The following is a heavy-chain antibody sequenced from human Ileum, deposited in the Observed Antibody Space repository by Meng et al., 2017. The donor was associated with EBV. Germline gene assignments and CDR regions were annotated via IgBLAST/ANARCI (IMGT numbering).Heavy chain of an antibody. Sequence: QVRLRGSGPGLVKPSGTLSLTCAVSGDSISSNNWWSWVRHPPGKGLEWIGEISHSGRINYNPSFKSRVTMSVDKSKNQISLNLGSVPAADTAVYYCASGRDYAWHSWGRGTLVTVSS. V-gene: IGHV4-4*02. D-gene: IGHD4-17*01. CDR3: ASGRDYAWHS. CDR1: GDSISSNNW. CDR2: ISHSGRI. J-gene: IGHJ4*02.